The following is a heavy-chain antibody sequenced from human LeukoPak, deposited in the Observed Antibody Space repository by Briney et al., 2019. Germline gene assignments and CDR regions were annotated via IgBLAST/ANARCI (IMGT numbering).Heavy chain of an antibody. J-gene: IGHJ4*02. D-gene: IGHD3-10*01. CDR2: IYWNDDK. CDR1: WFSLTTSGVG. CDR3: AHSPLWFGSYYFDY. Sequence: KESGPTLVKPTQTLTLTCTFSWFSLTTSGVGVGWIRQPPGKALEWLALIYWNDDKRFSPSLRSRLTVTKDTSSTQVVLTMTNIDPVDTATSYCAHSPLWFGSYYFDYWGQGTLVTVSS. V-gene: IGHV2-5*01.